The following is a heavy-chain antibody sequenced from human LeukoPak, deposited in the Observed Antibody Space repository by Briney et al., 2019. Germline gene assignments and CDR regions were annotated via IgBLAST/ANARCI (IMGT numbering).Heavy chain of an antibody. D-gene: IGHD3-22*01. CDR1: GFTFSSYA. CDR3: AKFYDSSGYPYDAFDI. V-gene: IGHV3-23*01. J-gene: IGHJ3*02. CDR2: ISGSGGST. Sequence: GGSLRLSCAASGFTFSSYAMSWVRQAPGKGLEWVSAISGSGGSTYYADSVKGRFTISRDNSKNTLYLQMNSLRAEDTAVYYRAKFYDSSGYPYDAFDIWGQGTKVTVPS.